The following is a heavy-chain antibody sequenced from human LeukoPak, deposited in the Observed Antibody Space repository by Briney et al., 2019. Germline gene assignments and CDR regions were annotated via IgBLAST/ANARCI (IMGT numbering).Heavy chain of an antibody. D-gene: IGHD3-22*01. V-gene: IGHV3-23*01. CDR1: GITLSNYG. Sequence: GRSLRLSCAVSGITLSNYGMSWVPQAPGKGLEWVAGISDSGGGTNYAHSVKGRFTISRDNPKNTLYLQMNSLRSEDTAVYFCAKRGVVIRVILVGFHKEAYYFDSWGQGALVTVSS. CDR2: ISDSGGGT. CDR3: AKRGVVIRVILVGFHKEAYYFDS. J-gene: IGHJ4*02.